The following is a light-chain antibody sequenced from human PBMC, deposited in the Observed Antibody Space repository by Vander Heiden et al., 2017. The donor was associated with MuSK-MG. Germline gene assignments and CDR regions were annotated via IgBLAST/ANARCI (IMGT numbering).Light chain of an antibody. CDR1: QGVLYSSNNKND. CDR3: QKYYSTPHT. CDR2: GAQ. V-gene: IGKV4-1*01. Sequence: DVVMTHSPDSLAVWLGQWATNTWKSSQGVLYSSNNKNDLAWYQHKPGKPPTPLIYGAQTRESGVPDRFRGSGSGTDFTLTISSLQAEDVAVYYCQKYYSTPHTCGQGTRLEIK. J-gene: IGKJ5*01.